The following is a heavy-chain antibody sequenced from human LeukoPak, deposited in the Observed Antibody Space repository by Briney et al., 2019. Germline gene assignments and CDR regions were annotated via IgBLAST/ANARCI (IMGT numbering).Heavy chain of an antibody. V-gene: IGHV4-4*07. D-gene: IGHD3-10*01. CDR1: GGSISSYY. CDR3: ARGVYYGSGSYYAGSAFDI. CDR2: IYTSVST. Sequence: SETLSLTCTVSGGSISSYYWSWIRQPAGKGLEWIGRIYTSVSTNYNPSLKSRVTMSVDTSKNQFSLKLSSVTAADTAVYYCARGVYYGSGSYYAGSAFDIWGQGTMVTVSS. J-gene: IGHJ3*02.